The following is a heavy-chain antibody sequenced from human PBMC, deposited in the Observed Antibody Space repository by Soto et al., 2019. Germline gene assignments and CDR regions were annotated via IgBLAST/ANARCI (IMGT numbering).Heavy chain of an antibody. Sequence: DVQLLESGGGVVQPGGSLTLSCAASRFTFSDFAMSWVRQAPGKGLEWVSSIGGTGTDTHYADSVKGRFTISRDNSRNTLYLQIDSLRDEDTAVYYCAKDAVPYNGKWDWFDSWGQGTLVIVSS. CDR1: RFTFSDFA. D-gene: IGHD1-20*01. CDR2: IGGTGTDT. V-gene: IGHV3-23*01. CDR3: AKDAVPYNGKWDWFDS. J-gene: IGHJ5*01.